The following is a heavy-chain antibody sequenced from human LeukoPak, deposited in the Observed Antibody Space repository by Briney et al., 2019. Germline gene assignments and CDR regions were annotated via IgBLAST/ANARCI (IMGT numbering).Heavy chain of an antibody. V-gene: IGHV3-73*01. CDR2: IRSKANSYAT. CDR3: AKDHSGRGRLDY. CDR1: GFTFSGSA. Sequence: GGSLRLSCAASGFTFSGSAMHWVRQASGKGLEWVGRIRSKANSYATAYAASVKGRFTISRDDSKNTAYLQMNSLRAEDTAVYYCAKDHSGRGRLDYWGQGTLVTVSS. J-gene: IGHJ4*02. D-gene: IGHD3-10*01.